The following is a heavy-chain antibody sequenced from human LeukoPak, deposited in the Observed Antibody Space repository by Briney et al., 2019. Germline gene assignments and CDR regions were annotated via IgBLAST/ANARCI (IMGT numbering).Heavy chain of an antibody. V-gene: IGHV4-59*01. J-gene: IGHJ6*03. CDR3: ARKKRTVSTAYYYYYYYMDV. CDR1: GGSISSYY. CDR2: IYYSGST. D-gene: IGHD4-17*01. Sequence: SETLSLTCTVSGGSISSYYWSWIRQPPGKGLEWIGYIYYSGSTNYNPPLKSRVTISVDTSKNQFSLKLSSVTAADTAVYYCARKKRTVSTAYYYYYYYMDVWGKGTTVTVSS.